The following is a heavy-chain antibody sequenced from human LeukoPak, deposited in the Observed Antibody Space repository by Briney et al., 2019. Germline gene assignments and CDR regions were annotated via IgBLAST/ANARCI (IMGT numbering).Heavy chain of an antibody. CDR1: GFTFNSFG. Sequence: GGSLRLSCAASGFTFNSFGMSWVRQAPGKGLEWLSYISSSSSTIYYADSVRGRFTISRDNAKNSLYLQINSQRADDTAVYYCARSHQRVGIEDYWGQGTLVTVSS. J-gene: IGHJ4*02. D-gene: IGHD1-26*01. CDR2: ISSSSSTI. V-gene: IGHV3-48*04. CDR3: ARSHQRVGIEDY.